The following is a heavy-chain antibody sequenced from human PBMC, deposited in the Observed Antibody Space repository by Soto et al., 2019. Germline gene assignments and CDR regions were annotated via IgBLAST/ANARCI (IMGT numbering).Heavy chain of an antibody. J-gene: IGHJ6*02. CDR2: IYYKGNT. D-gene: IGHD4-17*01. Sequence: QLQLQESGPGLVKPSETLSLTCTSSGDSISDSSFYWAWIRQPPGKGLEWIGSIYYKGNTKYNPSLESRVTITVDTSRNQFSLRLSSVTAADTAVYFCARHPDYGGNYYYYGMDVWGPGTTVIVSS. CDR3: ARHPDYGGNYYYYGMDV. CDR1: GDSISDSSFY. V-gene: IGHV4-39*01.